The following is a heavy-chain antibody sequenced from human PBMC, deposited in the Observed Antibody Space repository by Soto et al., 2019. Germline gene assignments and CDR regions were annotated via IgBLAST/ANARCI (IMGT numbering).Heavy chain of an antibody. CDR2: ISGSGGST. CDR1: GFTFSSYA. CDR3: AKDRIAAARNGGSNWFDP. J-gene: IGHJ5*02. D-gene: IGHD6-13*01. V-gene: IGHV3-23*01. Sequence: EVQLLESGGGLVQPGGSLRLSCAASGFTFSSYAMSWVRQAPGKGLEWVSAISGSGGSTYYADSVKGRFTISRDNSKNAMYLRMNSLRAEDTAVYYCAKDRIAAARNGGSNWFDPWGQGTLVTVSS.